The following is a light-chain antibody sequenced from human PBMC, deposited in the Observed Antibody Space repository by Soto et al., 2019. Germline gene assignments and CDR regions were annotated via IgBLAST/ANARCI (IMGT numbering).Light chain of an antibody. Sequence: QSALTQPRSVSGSPGQSVTISCTGTSSDVGGYNYVSWYQQHPGRAPRVMIYDVQTRPSGVPDRFYGSKSGNTASLTISELQAEDEADYYCCSYAGDYTFVFGTGTKLTVL. CDR3: CSYAGDYTFV. J-gene: IGLJ1*01. CDR1: SSDVGGYNY. V-gene: IGLV2-11*01. CDR2: DVQ.